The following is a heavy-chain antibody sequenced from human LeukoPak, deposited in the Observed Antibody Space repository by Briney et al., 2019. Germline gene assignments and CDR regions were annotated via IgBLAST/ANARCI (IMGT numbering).Heavy chain of an antibody. CDR2: ISWNSGSI. CDR3: AKDMCLQGGTGRTSCHAFDI. J-gene: IGHJ3*02. V-gene: IGHV3-9*01. Sequence: GGSLRLSCAASGFTFDDYAMHWVRQAPGKGLEWVSGISWNSGSIGYADSVKGRFTISRDNAKNSLYLQMNSLRAEDTALYYCAKDMCLQGGTGRTSCHAFDIWGQGTMVTVSS. CDR1: GFTFDDYA. D-gene: IGHD2-2*01.